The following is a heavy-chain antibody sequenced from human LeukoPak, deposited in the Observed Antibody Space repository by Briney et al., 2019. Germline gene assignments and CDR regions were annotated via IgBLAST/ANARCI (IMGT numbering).Heavy chain of an antibody. CDR1: GFTFSGSA. Sequence: QAGGSLKLSCAASGFTFSGSAMHWVRQASGKGLEWVGRIRSKANSYATAYAASVKGRFTISRDDSKNTAYLQMNSLKTEDTAVYYCTSLGELSVDYWGQGTLVTVSS. CDR2: IRSKANSYAT. D-gene: IGHD3-16*02. V-gene: IGHV3-73*01. CDR3: TSLGELSVDY. J-gene: IGHJ4*02.